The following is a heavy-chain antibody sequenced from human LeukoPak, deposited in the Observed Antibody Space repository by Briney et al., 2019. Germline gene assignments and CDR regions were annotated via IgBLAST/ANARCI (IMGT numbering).Heavy chain of an antibody. Sequence: SETLSLTCAVSGYSISSGYYWGWIRQPPGKGREWIGSIYHSGSTYYNPSLKSRVTISVDTSKNQFSLKLSSVTAADTAVYYCARSEKMATIVNWGQGTLVTVSS. J-gene: IGHJ4*02. CDR1: GYSISSGYY. CDR3: ARSEKMATIVN. D-gene: IGHD5-24*01. CDR2: IYHSGST. V-gene: IGHV4-38-2*01.